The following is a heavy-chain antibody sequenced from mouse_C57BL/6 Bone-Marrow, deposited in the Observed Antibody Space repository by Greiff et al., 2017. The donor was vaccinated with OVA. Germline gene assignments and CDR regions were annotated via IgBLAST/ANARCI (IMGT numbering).Heavy chain of an antibody. CDR1: GYTFTSYW. D-gene: IGHD5-1-1*01. CDR3: ARGGYLKYFAY. J-gene: IGHJ3*01. Sequence: QVQLQQSGAELVKPGASVKLSCKASGYTFTSYWMQWVKQRPGQGLEWIGEIDPSDSFPNYNQKFQGKATFTVDTSSSTAYMQLSSRTSEDSAVYYCARGGYLKYFAYWGQGTLVTVSA. CDR2: IDPSDSFP. V-gene: IGHV1-50*01.